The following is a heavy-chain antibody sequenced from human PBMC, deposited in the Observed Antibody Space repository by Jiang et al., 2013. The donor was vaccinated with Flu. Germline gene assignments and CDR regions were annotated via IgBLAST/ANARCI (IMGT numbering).Heavy chain of an antibody. Sequence: PGLVKPSETLSLTCIVSAGSISGYYWSWIRQPPGKGLEWIGYRYYTDSSNYHYNPSLKSRVAISVDTSKDQISLHLTSVTAADTAVYYCARLFYYDILTGYYYFDYWGRGTLVTVSS. CDR1: AGSISGYY. CDR3: ARLFYYDILTGYYYFDY. J-gene: IGHJ4*02. V-gene: IGHV4-59*08. CDR2: RYYTDSS. D-gene: IGHD3-9*01.